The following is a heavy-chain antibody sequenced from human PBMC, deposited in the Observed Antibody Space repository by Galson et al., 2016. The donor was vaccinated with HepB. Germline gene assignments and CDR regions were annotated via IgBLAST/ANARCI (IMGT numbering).Heavy chain of an antibody. CDR2: IEGDGNRP. V-gene: IGHV3-74*01. J-gene: IGHJ4*02. CDR1: GFTFRNHQ. Sequence: SLRLSCAVSGFTFRNHQMHWVRQVPGKGLEWVSRIEGDGNRPIYADSVKGRFTISRDNAENTLYSQMNSLRVEDTAVYYCARDLSGPDYWGQGTLVIVSS. CDR3: ARDLSGPDY.